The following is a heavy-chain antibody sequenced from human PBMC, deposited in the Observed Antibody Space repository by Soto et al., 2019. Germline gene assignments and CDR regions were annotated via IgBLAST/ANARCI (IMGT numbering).Heavy chain of an antibody. CDR1: GYNFNSYF. CDR3: VREKSPGLFEY. V-gene: IGHV1-46*02. Sequence: GASVKVSCKASGYNFNSYFLHWVRQAPGQGLQWMGHIFTGNEKTGSTQSLQGRLTVTMDTSTTTVYMDLSSLRSEDAAIYYCVREKSPGLFEYWGQGTPVTVSS. CDR2: IFTGNEKT. J-gene: IGHJ4*02.